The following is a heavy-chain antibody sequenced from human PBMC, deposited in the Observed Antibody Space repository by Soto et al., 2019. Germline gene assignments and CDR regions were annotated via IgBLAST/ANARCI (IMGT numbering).Heavy chain of an antibody. CDR3: ARGPRGGRWLQSNESFDI. CDR2: IYYSGST. V-gene: IGHV4-31*03. Sequence: PSETLSLTCTVSGGSISSGGYYWSWIRQHPRKGQEWIGYIYYSGSTYYNTSLKNRVTISVDTSKNQFSLKLSSVTAADTAVYYCARGPRGGRWLQSNESFDIWGQGTMVTVSS. CDR1: GGSISSGGYY. D-gene: IGHD5-12*01. J-gene: IGHJ3*02.